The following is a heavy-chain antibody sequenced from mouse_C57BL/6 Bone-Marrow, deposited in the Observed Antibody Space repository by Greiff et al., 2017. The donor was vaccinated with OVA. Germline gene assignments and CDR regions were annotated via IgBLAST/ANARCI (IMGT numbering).Heavy chain of an antibody. Sequence: VKLVESGGGLVKPGGSLKLSCAASGFTFSSYAMSWVRQTPEKRLEWVATISDGGSYTYYPDNVKGRFTISRDNAKNNLYLQMSHLKSEDTAMYYCARRGLDSSGYGFAYWGQGTLVTVSA. V-gene: IGHV5-4*03. J-gene: IGHJ3*01. D-gene: IGHD3-2*02. CDR2: ISDGGSYT. CDR1: GFTFSSYA. CDR3: ARRGLDSSGYGFAY.